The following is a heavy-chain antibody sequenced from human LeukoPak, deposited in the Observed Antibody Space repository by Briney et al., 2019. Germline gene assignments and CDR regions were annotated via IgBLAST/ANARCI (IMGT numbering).Heavy chain of an antibody. J-gene: IGHJ6*03. D-gene: IGHD3-10*01. V-gene: IGHV4-59*01. CDR1: GHAMSTYY. CDR3: AREVDYYGSGSDNYYYYYMDV. Sequence: LDTLSLTCTLSGHAMSTYYWSWIRQPPGQGLEWIGCVYHSGSTNYNPSLKSRVTISVDTSKNQFSLILTSVTAADTAVYYCAREVDYYGSGSDNYYYYYMDVWGKGTTVTVSS. CDR2: VYHSGST.